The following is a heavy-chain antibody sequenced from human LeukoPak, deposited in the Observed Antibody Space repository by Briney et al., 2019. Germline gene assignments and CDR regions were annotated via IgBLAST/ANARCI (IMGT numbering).Heavy chain of an antibody. J-gene: IGHJ4*02. CDR1: GYTLTELS. CDR2: FDPEDGET. D-gene: IGHD4-11*01. V-gene: IGHV1-24*01. Sequence: ASVEVSCKVSGYTLTELSMHWVRQAPGKGLEWMGGFDPEDGETIYAQKLQGRVTMTEDTSTDTAYMELSSLRSEDTAMYYCATAVTTAGSFDYWGQGTLVTVSS. CDR3: ATAVTTAGSFDY.